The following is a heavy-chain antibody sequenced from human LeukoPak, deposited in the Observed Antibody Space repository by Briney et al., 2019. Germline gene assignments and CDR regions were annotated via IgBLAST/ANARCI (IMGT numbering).Heavy chain of an antibody. D-gene: IGHD3-3*02. J-gene: IGHJ3*02. V-gene: IGHV4-61*05. Sequence: KPSETLSLTCAVSGDSINSRSYYWAWIRQPPGKGLEWIGYIYYSGSTNYNPSLKSRVTISVDTSKNQFSLKLSSVTAADTAVYYCARVPIRSLDAFDIWGQGTMVTVSS. CDR2: IYYSGST. CDR3: ARVPIRSLDAFDI. CDR1: GDSINSRSYY.